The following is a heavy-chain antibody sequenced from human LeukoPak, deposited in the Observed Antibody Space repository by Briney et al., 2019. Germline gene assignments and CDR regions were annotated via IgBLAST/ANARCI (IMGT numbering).Heavy chain of an antibody. D-gene: IGHD6-13*01. J-gene: IGHJ5*02. CDR1: GYTFTRHW. CDR2: IYPRDSNT. V-gene: IGHV5-51*01. Sequence: GESLKISCKGSGYTFTRHWIAWVRQMPGKGLEWMGIIYPRDSNTIYSPSFQGQVTISVDTSINTAYLQWISLKASDCARHPIAAGGAYNWFDPWGQGTLVTVSS. CDR3: AAGGAYNWFDP.